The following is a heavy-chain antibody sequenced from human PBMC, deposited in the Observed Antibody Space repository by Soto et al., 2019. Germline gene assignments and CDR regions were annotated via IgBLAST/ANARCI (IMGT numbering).Heavy chain of an antibody. CDR3: ARRKYNWNDPLEEPNWFDP. V-gene: IGHV1-46*03. J-gene: IGHJ5*02. D-gene: IGHD1-1*01. CDR1: GYTFTSYY. Sequence: ASVKVSFKASGYTFTSYYMYWVRQAPGQGLEWMGIINPSGGSTSYAQKFQGRVTMTRDTSTSTVYMELSSLRSEDTAVYYCARRKYNWNDPLEEPNWFDPWGQGTLVTVSS. CDR2: INPSGGST.